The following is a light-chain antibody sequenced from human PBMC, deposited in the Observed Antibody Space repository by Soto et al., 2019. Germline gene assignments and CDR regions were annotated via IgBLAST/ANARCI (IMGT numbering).Light chain of an antibody. CDR3: QHYNNYPWT. J-gene: IGKJ1*01. Sequence: DTQMTPSASILSATMPDRLTINDLASQSIRSWLAWYQQKPGKAPKLLIYKASALESGVPSRFSGSGSGTEFTLTISSLEPEDFATYYCQHYNNYPWTFGPGTNVDIK. CDR2: KAS. V-gene: IGKV1-5*03. CDR1: QSIRSW.